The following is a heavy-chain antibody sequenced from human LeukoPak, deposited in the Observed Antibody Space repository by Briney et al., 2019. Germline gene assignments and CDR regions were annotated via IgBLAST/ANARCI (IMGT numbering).Heavy chain of an antibody. CDR2: ISSSGSTI. Sequence: PGGSLRLSCAASGFTFSDYYMSWIRQAPGKGLEWVSYISSSGSTIYYADSVKGRFTISRDNAKNSLYLQMNSLRAEDTAVYYCARDLRCSSTSCYDYWGQGTLVTVSS. CDR1: GFTFSDYY. CDR3: ARDLRCSSTSCYDY. V-gene: IGHV3-11*01. J-gene: IGHJ4*02. D-gene: IGHD2-2*01.